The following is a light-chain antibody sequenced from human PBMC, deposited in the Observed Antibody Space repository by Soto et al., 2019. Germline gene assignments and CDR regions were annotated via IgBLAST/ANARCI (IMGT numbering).Light chain of an antibody. J-gene: IGKJ4*01. Sequence: DIQMTQSPSSVSASVGDRVTITCRASQDISSWLAWFQQKPGKAPKLLIYAASSLQIGVPSRFSGSGSGTDFNLTISSPQPEDDATYYCQPRNSLLLTFGGWAKVEI. CDR1: QDISSW. V-gene: IGKV1-12*01. CDR3: QPRNSLLLT. CDR2: AAS.